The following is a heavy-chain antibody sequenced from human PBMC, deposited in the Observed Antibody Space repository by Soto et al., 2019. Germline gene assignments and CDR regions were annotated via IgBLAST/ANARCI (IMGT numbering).Heavy chain of an antibody. CDR3: ANGEYSSSPISYYYYGMDV. CDR2: ISGSGGST. V-gene: IGHV3-23*01. D-gene: IGHD6-6*01. J-gene: IGHJ6*02. Sequence: GGSLRLSCAASGFTFSSYAMSWVRQAPGKGLEWVSAISGSGGSTYYADSVKGRFTISRDDSKNTLYLQMNSLRAEDTAVYYCANGEYSSSPISYYYYGMDVWGQGTTVTVSS. CDR1: GFTFSSYA.